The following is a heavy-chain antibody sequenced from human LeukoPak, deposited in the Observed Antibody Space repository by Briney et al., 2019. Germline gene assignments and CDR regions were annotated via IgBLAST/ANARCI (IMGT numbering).Heavy chain of an antibody. CDR3: ARDGSSGGSCYSGMDV. CDR1: GFTFSSYD. D-gene: IGHD2-15*01. CDR2: IGTAGDT. Sequence: GGSLRLSCAASGFTFSSYDMHWVRQATGKGLEWVSAIGTAGDTYYPGSVKGRFTISRENAKNSLYLQMNSLRAGDTAVYYCARDGSSGGSCYSGMDVWGQGTTVTVSS. J-gene: IGHJ6*02. V-gene: IGHV3-13*01.